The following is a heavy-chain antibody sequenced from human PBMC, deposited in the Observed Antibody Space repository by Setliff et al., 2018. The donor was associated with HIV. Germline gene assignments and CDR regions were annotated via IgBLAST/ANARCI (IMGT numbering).Heavy chain of an antibody. Sequence: SETLSLTCTVSGGSISSSSHYWGWIRQPAGKGLEWIGRIYSNGNTDYNPSLKSRVTISEDTSKNQFSLKLSSVTAADTAVYYCARETREAVAGSNYYYYYGLDVWGQGTTVTVS. CDR3: ARETREAVAGSNYYYYYGLDV. V-gene: IGHV4-61*02. D-gene: IGHD6-19*01. J-gene: IGHJ6*02. CDR1: GGSISSSSHY. CDR2: IYSNGNT.